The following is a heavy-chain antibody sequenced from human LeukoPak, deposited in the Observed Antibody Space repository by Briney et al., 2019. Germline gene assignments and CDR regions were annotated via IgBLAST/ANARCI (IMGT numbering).Heavy chain of an antibody. CDR1: GFTFSSYG. CDR2: ISYDGSNK. V-gene: IGHV3-30*18. Sequence: GGSLRLSCAASGFTFSSYGMHWVRQAPGKGLEWVAVISYDGSNKYYADSVKGRFTISRDNSKNTLYLQMNSLRAEDTAVYYCAKEVDSGWYRGTDAFDIWGQGTMVTVSS. CDR3: AKEVDSGWYRGTDAFDI. D-gene: IGHD6-19*01. J-gene: IGHJ3*02.